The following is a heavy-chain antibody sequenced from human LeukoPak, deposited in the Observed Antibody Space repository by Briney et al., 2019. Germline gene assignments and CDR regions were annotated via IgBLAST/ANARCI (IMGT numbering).Heavy chain of an antibody. J-gene: IGHJ4*02. V-gene: IGHV4-59*08. CDR1: GASISTLY. CDR3: ARHEVYSSSSYFDY. CDR2: VYYTGST. Sequence: PSETLSLTCSVSGASISTLYWSWIRQPPGKGLEWIGYVYYTGSTNYNPSLKSRVTIFPDTSKNQFSLRLTSVTATDTAVYYCARHEVYSSSSYFDYLGQGTLVTVSS. D-gene: IGHD6-6*01.